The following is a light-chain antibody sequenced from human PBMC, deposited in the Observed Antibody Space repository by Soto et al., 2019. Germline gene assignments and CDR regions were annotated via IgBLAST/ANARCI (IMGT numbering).Light chain of an antibody. V-gene: IGKV3D-15*01. CDR3: QQYNSYPWT. CDR1: KSVNSN. J-gene: IGKJ1*01. Sequence: EIGRPQYTDTLSVSPGERATLSFRASKSVNSNYLAWYQQKPGQAPRLLIYGISKRATDIPDRFSGSGSGTEFTLTISSLQPDDFATYYCQQYNSYPWTFGQGTKVDIK. CDR2: GIS.